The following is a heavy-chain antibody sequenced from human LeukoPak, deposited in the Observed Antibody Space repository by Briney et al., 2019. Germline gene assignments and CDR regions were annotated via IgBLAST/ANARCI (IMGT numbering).Heavy chain of an antibody. D-gene: IGHD2-2*01. CDR1: GGSFSSYY. CDR2: ITHRGTT. Sequence: PSETLSLICAVYGGSFSSYYWTWARQPPGEGLECIGEITHRGTTHYNPSLKSRVTISAATQSALKLTSVTAADTAVYYCAILGYCSSVSCYAIPIWGQGSLVTVSS. CDR3: AILGYCSSVSCYAIPI. V-gene: IGHV4-34*01. J-gene: IGHJ4*02.